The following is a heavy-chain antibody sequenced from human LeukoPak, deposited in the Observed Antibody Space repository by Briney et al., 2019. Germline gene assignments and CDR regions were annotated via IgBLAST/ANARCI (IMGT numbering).Heavy chain of an antibody. V-gene: IGHV4-30-4*08. CDR1: GGSISSGDYY. Sequence: SETLSLTCTVSGGSISSGDYYWSWIRHPPGKGLEWIGYIYYSGSTYYNPSLKSRVTISVDTSKNQFSLKLSSVTAADTAVYYCASGDYGDYGGDAFDIWGQGTMVTVSS. J-gene: IGHJ3*02. CDR3: ASGDYGDYGGDAFDI. D-gene: IGHD4-17*01. CDR2: IYYSGST.